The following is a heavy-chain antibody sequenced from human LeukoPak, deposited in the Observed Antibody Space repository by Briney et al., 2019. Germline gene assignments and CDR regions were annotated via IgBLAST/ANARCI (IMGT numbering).Heavy chain of an antibody. J-gene: IGHJ4*02. Sequence: GGSLRLSCAASGFTVSSNYMSWVRQAPGKGLEWVSVIYSGGSTYYADSVKGRFTISRDNSKNTLYLQMNSLRAEDTAVYYCARDGGIGWELSGVFDYWGQGTLVTVSS. D-gene: IGHD1-26*01. V-gene: IGHV3-66*01. CDR2: IYSGGST. CDR3: ARDGGIGWELSGVFDY. CDR1: GFTVSSNY.